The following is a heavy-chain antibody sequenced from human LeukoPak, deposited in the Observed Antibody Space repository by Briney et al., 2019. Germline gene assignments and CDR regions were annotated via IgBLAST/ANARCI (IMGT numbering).Heavy chain of an antibody. J-gene: IGHJ4*02. CDR2: IYYSGST. D-gene: IGHD2/OR15-2a*01. V-gene: IGHV4-39*07. Sequence: SETLSLTCTVSDGSISSSSYSWAWIRQPPGKGLEWIGSIYYSGSTYYNPSLKSRVTISVDTSKNQFSLKLSSVTAADTAVYYCATTSIRLGYWGQGTLVTVSS. CDR1: DGSISSSSYS. CDR3: ATTSIRLGY.